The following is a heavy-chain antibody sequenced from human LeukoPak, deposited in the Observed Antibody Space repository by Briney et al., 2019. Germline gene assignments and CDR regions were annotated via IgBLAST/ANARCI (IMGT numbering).Heavy chain of an antibody. CDR1: GYTFTGYY. J-gene: IGHJ4*02. CDR3: ARARHYYDSSGYSDY. Sequence: ASVKVSCKASGYTFTGYYMHWVRQAPGQGLEWMGWINPNSGGTNYAQKFQGRVTMTRDTSISTAYTELSRLRSDDTAVYYCARARHYYDSSGYSDYWGQGTLVTVSS. CDR2: INPNSGGT. D-gene: IGHD3-22*01. V-gene: IGHV1-2*02.